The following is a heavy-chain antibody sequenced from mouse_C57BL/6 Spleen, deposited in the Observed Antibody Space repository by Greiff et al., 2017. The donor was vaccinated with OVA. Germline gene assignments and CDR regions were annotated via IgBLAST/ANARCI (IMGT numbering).Heavy chain of an antibody. CDR3: ASVGSRGGDYFDY. V-gene: IGHV3-6*01. D-gene: IGHD1-1*01. J-gene: IGHJ2*01. CDR2: ISYDGSN. CDR1: GYSITSGYY. Sequence: EVQLQESGPGLVKPSQSLSLTCSVTGYSITSGYYWNWIRQFPGNKLEWMGYISYDGSNNYNPSLKNRISITRDTSKNQFFLKLNSVTTEDTATYYCASVGSRGGDYFDYWGQGTTLTVSS.